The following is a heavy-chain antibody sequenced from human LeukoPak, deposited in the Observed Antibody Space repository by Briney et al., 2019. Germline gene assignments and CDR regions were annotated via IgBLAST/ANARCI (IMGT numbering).Heavy chain of an antibody. Sequence: GGSLRLSCAASGFTFDDYAMHWVRHAPGKGLEWVSGISWNSGSIGYADSVKGRFTISRDNAKNSLYLQMNSLRAEDTALYYCAKGYYDSSGYYSDFYFDYWGQGTLVTVSS. D-gene: IGHD3-22*01. J-gene: IGHJ4*02. CDR3: AKGYYDSSGYYSDFYFDY. CDR2: ISWNSGSI. V-gene: IGHV3-9*01. CDR1: GFTFDDYA.